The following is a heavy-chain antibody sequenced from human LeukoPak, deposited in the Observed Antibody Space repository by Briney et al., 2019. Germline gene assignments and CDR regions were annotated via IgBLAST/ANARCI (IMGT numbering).Heavy chain of an antibody. CDR3: ARDVSSTSSWWFDH. CDR2: INPTGGST. V-gene: IGHV1-46*01. CDR1: GYTFTGYY. J-gene: IGHJ5*02. D-gene: IGHD2-2*01. Sequence: ASVKVSCKASGYTFTGYYMHWVRQAPGQGLEWMGIINPTGGSTSYAQKFQGRVTMTRDTSTSTDYMELSSLTYEDTAVYYCARDVSSTSSWWFDHWGQGTLVIVSS.